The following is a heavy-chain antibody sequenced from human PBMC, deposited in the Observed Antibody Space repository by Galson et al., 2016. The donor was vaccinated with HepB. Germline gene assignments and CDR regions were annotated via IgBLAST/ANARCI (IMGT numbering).Heavy chain of an antibody. CDR2: IYYSGDT. Sequence: LTCTVSGGSINGRDYYWGWIRQPPGKGLEWIGSIYYSGDTYYNPSLKSRVTVSLDTSKNQFSLNLRSETAADTALYYCVRDIRGSSRYGNSFDFWGQGTLVTVSS. J-gene: IGHJ4*02. D-gene: IGHD2-2*01. CDR3: VRDIRGSSRYGNSFDF. V-gene: IGHV4-39*07. CDR1: GGSINGRDYY.